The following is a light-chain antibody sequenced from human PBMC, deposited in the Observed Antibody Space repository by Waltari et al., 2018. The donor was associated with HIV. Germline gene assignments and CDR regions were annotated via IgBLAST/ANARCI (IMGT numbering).Light chain of an antibody. V-gene: IGLV1-47*01. CDR1: TPTVRNNY. CDR3: AVWDDRLSGRL. CDR2: RKN. Sequence: QSALAQPRSVSGTPGQTVNISCSGSTPTVRNNYVYWYQQVTGVAPKRLIYRKNQRPSGVPDRFSGSKSGTSASLAISGLRTEDEAEYYCAVWDDRLSGRLFGGGTKVTVL. J-gene: IGLJ2*01.